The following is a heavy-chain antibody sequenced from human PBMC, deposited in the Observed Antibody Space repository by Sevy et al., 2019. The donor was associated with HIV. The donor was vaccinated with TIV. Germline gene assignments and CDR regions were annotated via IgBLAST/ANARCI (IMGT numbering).Heavy chain of an antibody. CDR2: ISGSGGST. CDR1: GFTLSSYA. CDR3: ARNYQLLTYYYYYGMDV. Sequence: GGSLRLSCTASGFTLSSYAMSWVRQAPGKGLEWVSAISGSGGSTYYAYSVKGRFTISRDNSKNTLYLQMNSLRAEDTAVYYCARNYQLLTYYYYYGMDVWGQGTTVTVSS. V-gene: IGHV3-23*01. J-gene: IGHJ6*02. D-gene: IGHD2-2*01.